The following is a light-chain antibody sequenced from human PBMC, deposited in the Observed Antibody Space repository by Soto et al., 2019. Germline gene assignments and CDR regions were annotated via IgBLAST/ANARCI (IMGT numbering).Light chain of an antibody. CDR3: PQYYSTPIT. Sequence: DIVMTQSPDSLAVSLGERATINCKSSQSVLYSSNNKNYLAWYQQKPGQPPKLLLYWASTRESGVPDRFSGSGSGTDFTLTISSLQAEDVAVYYCPQYYSTPITFGQGTRLEIK. CDR2: WAS. J-gene: IGKJ5*01. CDR1: QSVLYSSNNKNY. V-gene: IGKV4-1*01.